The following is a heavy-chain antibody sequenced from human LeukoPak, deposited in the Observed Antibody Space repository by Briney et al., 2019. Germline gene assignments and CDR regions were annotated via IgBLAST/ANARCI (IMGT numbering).Heavy chain of an antibody. Sequence: ASVKVSCKASGYTFTSYDINWVRQATGQGLEWMGWMNPNSGNTGYAQKFQGRVTMTRNTSISTAYMELSSLRSEDTAVYYCARWVQDIVVVPASSAPFRSYYYMDVWGKGTTVTVSS. V-gene: IGHV1-8*01. CDR3: ARWVQDIVVVPASSAPFRSYYYMDV. J-gene: IGHJ6*03. D-gene: IGHD2-2*01. CDR2: MNPNSGNT. CDR1: GYTFTSYD.